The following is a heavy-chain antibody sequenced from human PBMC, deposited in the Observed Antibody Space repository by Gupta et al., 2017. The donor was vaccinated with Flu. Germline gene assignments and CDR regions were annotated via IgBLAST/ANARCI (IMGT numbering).Heavy chain of an antibody. D-gene: IGHD3-10*01. V-gene: IGHV4-59*02. J-gene: IGHJ2*01. CDR2: TGST. CDR3: AKTHRGWYFDL. CDR1: GVSVSTYS. Sequence: VSGVSVSTYSWSWIRLPPGKGLEWIGYTGSTNYNPSLKSRVSISVDTSKNPLSLKLSSVTAADTAVYYCAKTHRGWYFDLWGRGTLVSVSS.